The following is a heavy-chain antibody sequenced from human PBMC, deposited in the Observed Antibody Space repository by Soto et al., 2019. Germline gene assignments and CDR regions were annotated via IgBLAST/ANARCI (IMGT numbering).Heavy chain of an antibody. D-gene: IGHD6-6*01. CDR3: ARTSRYSSSWNMWGWFDP. CDR1: GGSISSYY. CDR2: IYYSGST. J-gene: IGHJ5*02. V-gene: IGHV4-59*01. Sequence: SETLSLTCTVSGGSISSYYWSWIRQPPGKGLEWIGYIYYSGSTNYNPSLKSRVTISVDTSKNQFSLKLSSVTAADTAVYYCARTSRYSSSWNMWGWFDPWGQGTLVTVSS.